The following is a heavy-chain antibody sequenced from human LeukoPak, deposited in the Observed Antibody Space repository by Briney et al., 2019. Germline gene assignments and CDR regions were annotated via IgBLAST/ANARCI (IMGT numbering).Heavy chain of an antibody. D-gene: IGHD4-17*01. V-gene: IGHV3-53*01. CDR1: GFTVSNSY. Sequence: PVGSLRLSCAASGFTVSNSYMTWVRQAPGRGPEWVSTIYGGGNTYYADSVKGRFTISRDSSKNILYLQMNSLRAEDTAVYYCARAVSNDYAAYWGQGALVTVSS. CDR3: ARAVSNDYAAY. J-gene: IGHJ4*02. CDR2: IYGGGNT.